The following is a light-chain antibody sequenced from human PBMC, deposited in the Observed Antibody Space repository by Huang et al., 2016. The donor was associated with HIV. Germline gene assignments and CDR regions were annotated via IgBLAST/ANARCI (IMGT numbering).Light chain of an antibody. CDR3: QQYNNWPYT. CDR1: QSVSSS. V-gene: IGKV3-15*01. Sequence: EVVMTQSPATLSVSPGERATLSCRASQSVSSSLAWYQQKPGQAPRLLIFDASTRAIGIPARCSGSGSATDFTLTISSLQSGDFAIYYCQQYNNWPYTFGQGTKLDIK. CDR2: DAS. J-gene: IGKJ2*01.